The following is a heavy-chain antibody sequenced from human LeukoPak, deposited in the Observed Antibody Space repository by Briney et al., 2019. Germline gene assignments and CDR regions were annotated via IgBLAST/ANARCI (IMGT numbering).Heavy chain of an antibody. D-gene: IGHD5-24*01. Sequence: GGSLRLSCAASGFTSSSYAMNWVRQAPGKGLEWVSVITGGGGTTYYTDSVEGRFTISRDNSKNTLYLQLNSLRAEDTAVYYCAKEGDGYNSHSDYWGQGTLVTVSS. J-gene: IGHJ4*02. CDR1: GFTSSSYA. CDR3: AKEGDGYNSHSDY. CDR2: ITGGGGTT. V-gene: IGHV3-23*01.